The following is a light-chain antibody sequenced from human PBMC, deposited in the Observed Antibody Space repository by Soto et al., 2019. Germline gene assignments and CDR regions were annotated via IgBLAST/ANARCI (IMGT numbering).Light chain of an antibody. CDR1: QSISTY. Sequence: DIHINESPSSLIAFVGDRVTITCRASQSISTYLNWYQQKPGKAPKLLIYAASSLQSGVPSRFSGSGSVTDFTVTISSLQPEDFATYYSQQSYRSPRTFGQGTKVDIK. J-gene: IGKJ1*01. CDR3: QQSYRSPRT. V-gene: IGKV1-39*01. CDR2: AAS.